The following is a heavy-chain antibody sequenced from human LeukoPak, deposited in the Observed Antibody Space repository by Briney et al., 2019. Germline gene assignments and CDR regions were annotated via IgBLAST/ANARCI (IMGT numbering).Heavy chain of an antibody. CDR3: ARAAAGSGNYYYYMDV. D-gene: IGHD6-13*01. CDR1: GFTFNYYS. Sequence: TGGSLRLSCAASGFTFNYYSMNWVRQAPGKGLEWVSSIGSSSGYIYYADSVKGRFTISRDNAKNSVYLHMNSLRAEDTAVYYCARAAAGSGNYYYYMDVWGKGTTVTVPS. J-gene: IGHJ6*03. V-gene: IGHV3-21*01. CDR2: IGSSSGYI.